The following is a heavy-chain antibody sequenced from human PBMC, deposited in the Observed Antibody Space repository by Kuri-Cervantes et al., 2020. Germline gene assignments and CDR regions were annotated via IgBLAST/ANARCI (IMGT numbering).Heavy chain of an antibody. V-gene: IGHV3-23*01. CDR2: ISGSGGST. D-gene: IGHD6-19*01. J-gene: IGHJ4*02. CDR3: ARHSSGSVVPYYFDY. CDR1: GFTFSSYA. Sequence: GGSLRLSCAASGFTFSSYAMSWVRQAPGKGLEWVSAISGSGGSTYYADSVKGRFTISRDNSKNTLYLQMNSLRAEDTAVYYCARHSSGSVVPYYFDYWGQGTLVTDSS.